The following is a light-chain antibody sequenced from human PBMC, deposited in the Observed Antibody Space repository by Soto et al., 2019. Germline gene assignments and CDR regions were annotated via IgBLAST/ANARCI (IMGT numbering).Light chain of an antibody. Sequence: DIQVTQSPSTLSASVGDRVTITCRASQSIGNWLAWYQQEPGKAPKLLIYRASSLETGVPSRFSGSGSGTEFTLTISSLQPDDFATYYCQQYNYHSPTWTFGQGTKVEVK. CDR3: QQYNYHSPTWT. J-gene: IGKJ1*01. CDR2: RAS. CDR1: QSIGNW. V-gene: IGKV1-5*03.